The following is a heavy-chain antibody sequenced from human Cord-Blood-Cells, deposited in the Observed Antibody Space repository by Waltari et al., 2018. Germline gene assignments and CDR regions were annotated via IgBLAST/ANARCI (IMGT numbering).Heavy chain of an antibody. Sequence: EVQLVESGGGLVQPGGSLRLSCAASGFTFSSYEMHWVRQAPGMGVEWVSYIRSSGSTIYYAYAVKGRFTISRDNAKNSLYLQMNSLRAEDTAVYYWSRDSGYEYYFDYWGQGTLVTVSS. CDR3: SRDSGYEYYFDY. V-gene: IGHV3-48*03. J-gene: IGHJ4*02. CDR1: GFTFSSYE. D-gene: IGHD5-12*01. CDR2: IRSSGSTI.